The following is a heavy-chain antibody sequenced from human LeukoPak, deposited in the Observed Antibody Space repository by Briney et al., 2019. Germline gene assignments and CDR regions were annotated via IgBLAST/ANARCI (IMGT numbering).Heavy chain of an antibody. D-gene: IGHD3-22*01. CDR2: VHYSGCT. CDR3: ARDRDYYDSTGYREGDAFDI. CDR1: GGSLRSYY. J-gene: IGHJ3*02. Sequence: PSDTLSLTCTVSGGSLRSYYWSWIRQPPGRGLEGIGFVHYSGCTNYTPSLKSAVIMSVDTSKKQYSLKLSSVTAADTAVYYCARDRDYYDSTGYREGDAFDIWGHGTMVTVSS. V-gene: IGHV4-59*01.